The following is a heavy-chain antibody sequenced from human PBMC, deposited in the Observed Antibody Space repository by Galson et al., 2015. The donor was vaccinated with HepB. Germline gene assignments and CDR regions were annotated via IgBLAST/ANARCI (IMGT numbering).Heavy chain of an antibody. D-gene: IGHD2-2*01. CDR1: GYTFTSYD. CDR2: ISGYNGNT. V-gene: IGHV1-18*01. Sequence: SVKVSCKASGYTFTSYDITWVRQAAGQGLKWMAWISGYNGNTKYAQQLQGRVTVTTDTSTSTAYMELRSLRSDDTAVYYCARYCSTVSCYFAFDIWGQGTMVTVSS. CDR3: ARYCSTVSCYFAFDI. J-gene: IGHJ3*02.